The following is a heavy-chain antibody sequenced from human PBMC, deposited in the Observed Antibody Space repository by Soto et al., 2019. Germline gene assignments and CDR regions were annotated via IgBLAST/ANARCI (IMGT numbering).Heavy chain of an antibody. CDR2: IYYSGST. J-gene: IGHJ5*02. Sequence: PSETLSLTCTVSGGSISSGDYYWSSIRQPPGKGLEWIGYIYYSGSTYYNPSLKSRVTISVDTSKNQFSLKLSSVTAADTAVYYCARPVVEYSSSPGWFDPWGQGTLVTVSS. CDR1: GGSISSGDYY. D-gene: IGHD6-6*01. CDR3: ARPVVEYSSSPGWFDP. V-gene: IGHV4-30-4*01.